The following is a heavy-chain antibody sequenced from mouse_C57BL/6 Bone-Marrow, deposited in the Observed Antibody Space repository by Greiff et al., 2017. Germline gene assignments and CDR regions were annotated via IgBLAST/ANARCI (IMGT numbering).Heavy chain of an antibody. Sequence: VQLQQSGPVLVKPGPSVKISCKASGFTFTDYYMHWVKKRHGKSLKWIGLVYPYNGGTSSNQQFHGHATLTVDTSSSTAYMELNSLTSEDSAVYYCADDYDGAWFAYWGQGTLVTVSA. J-gene: IGHJ3*01. CDR1: GFTFTDYY. CDR3: ADDYDGAWFAY. D-gene: IGHD2-4*01. CDR2: VYPYNGGT. V-gene: IGHV1-36*01.